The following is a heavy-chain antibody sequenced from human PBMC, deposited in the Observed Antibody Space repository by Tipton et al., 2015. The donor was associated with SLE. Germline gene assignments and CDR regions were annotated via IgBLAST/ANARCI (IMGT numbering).Heavy chain of an antibody. Sequence: TLSLTCTIYGGSFSDYSWGWIRQPPGKGLEWIGEINHSGSTTYNPSLKSPVTISVDTSKNQFSLRLTSMTAADTAVYYCARHMGSIRVAFDIWGQGTTVTVSS. D-gene: IGHD1-26*01. J-gene: IGHJ3*02. CDR3: ARHMGSIRVAFDI. V-gene: IGHV4-34*01. CDR1: GGSFSDYS. CDR2: INHSGST.